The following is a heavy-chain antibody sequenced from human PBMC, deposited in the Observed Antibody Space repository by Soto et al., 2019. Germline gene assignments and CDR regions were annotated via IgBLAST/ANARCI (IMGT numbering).Heavy chain of an antibody. CDR2: ISHSGDT. D-gene: IGHD3-3*01. Sequence: VQIQEWGAGLLKPSETLSLTCGVSGGSLSGYYWTWIRQSAGKGLEWIGEISHSGDTYYSPSLKGRVSMSVDRSKNQCSLTMTSVTAADTAVYFCARWSGPWRRGYFDLWGPGTLVTVSS. CDR1: GGSLSGYY. CDR3: ARWSGPWRRGYFDL. J-gene: IGHJ2*01. V-gene: IGHV4-34*01.